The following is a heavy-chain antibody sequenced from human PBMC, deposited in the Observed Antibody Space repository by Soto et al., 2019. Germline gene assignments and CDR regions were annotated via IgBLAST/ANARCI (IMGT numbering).Heavy chain of an antibody. Sequence: QVQLVQSGAEVKKPGASVKVSCKASGDTFSGYYMHWVRQAPGQGLEWMGWINPDSGDRNYAQKLQGRVSLTRDTSISTAYMDLSSLRSDDTAVYYCVTGYSSRWYWFDPWGQGTLVTVSS. CDR3: VTGYSSRWYWFDP. CDR1: GDTFSGYY. D-gene: IGHD6-13*01. J-gene: IGHJ5*02. V-gene: IGHV1-2*02. CDR2: INPDSGDR.